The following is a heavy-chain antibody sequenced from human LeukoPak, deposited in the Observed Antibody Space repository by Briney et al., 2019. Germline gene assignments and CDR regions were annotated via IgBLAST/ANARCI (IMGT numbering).Heavy chain of an antibody. J-gene: IGHJ4*02. D-gene: IGHD3-22*01. CDR3: ARWYYDSSGYRYFDY. Sequence: PSETLSLTCTVPGVSISTYYWTWIRQPPGKGLEWIGNIDYSGNTKYNPSLKSRVTISVDTSKNHFSLKLSSVTAADTAVYYCARWYYDSSGYRYFDYWGQGTLVIASS. CDR1: GVSISTYY. V-gene: IGHV4-59*12. CDR2: IDYSGNT.